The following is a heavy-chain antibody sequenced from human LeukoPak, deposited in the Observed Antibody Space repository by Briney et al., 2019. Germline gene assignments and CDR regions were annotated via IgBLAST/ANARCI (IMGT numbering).Heavy chain of an antibody. V-gene: IGHV3-73*01. D-gene: IGHD3-22*01. CDR3: TRHATAYYYDSSGYYTYYYYMDV. CDR1: GFTFSGSA. J-gene: IGHJ6*03. CDR2: IRSKANSYAT. Sequence: GGSLRLSCAASGFTFSGSAMHWVRQASGKGLEWDGRIRSKANSYATAYAASVKGRFTISRDDSKNTAYLQMNSLKTEDTAVYYCTRHATAYYYDSSGYYTYYYYMDVWGKGTTVTVSS.